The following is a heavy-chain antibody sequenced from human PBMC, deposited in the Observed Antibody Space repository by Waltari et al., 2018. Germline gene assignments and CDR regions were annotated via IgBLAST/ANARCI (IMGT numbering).Heavy chain of an antibody. CDR1: GFTFDDYA. D-gene: IGHD1-26*01. Sequence: EVQLVESGGGLVQPGRSLRLSCSASGFTFDDYAMPWVRQAPGKGLEWVSGISWNSGSIGYADSVKGRFTISRDNAKNSLYLQMNSLRAEDTALYYCAKWGGRFFDYWGQGTLVTVSS. CDR2: ISWNSGSI. V-gene: IGHV3-9*01. CDR3: AKWGGRFFDY. J-gene: IGHJ4*02.